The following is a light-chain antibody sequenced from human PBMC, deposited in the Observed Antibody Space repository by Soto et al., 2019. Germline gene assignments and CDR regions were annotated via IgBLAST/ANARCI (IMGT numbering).Light chain of an antibody. V-gene: IGLV1-44*01. CDR3: ATWDHSLNGVV. J-gene: IGLJ2*01. Sequence: QPVLTQPRSASGTPGQRVTISCSGSSSNIGRNTVNWFQQLPGTAPKLLVYSDNQRPSGVPDRFSGSKSGTSASLAISGLRSGDEADYYCATWDHSLNGVVFGGGTKLTVL. CDR2: SDN. CDR1: SSNIGRNT.